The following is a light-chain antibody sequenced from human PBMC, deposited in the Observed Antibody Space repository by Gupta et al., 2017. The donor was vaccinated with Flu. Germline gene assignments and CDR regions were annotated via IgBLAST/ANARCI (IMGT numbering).Light chain of an antibody. V-gene: IGLV1-51*02. Sequence: QSVLTQPPSVSAAPGQKVTISCSGRSSNIGNNYASWYQQLPRTAPKLLMYENNKRPSGIPDRFSGSKSGTSATLGITGLQTGDEADYYCGTWDNSLSAMVFGGGTKLTVL. CDR1: SSNIGNNY. J-gene: IGLJ3*02. CDR2: ENN. CDR3: GTWDNSLSAMV.